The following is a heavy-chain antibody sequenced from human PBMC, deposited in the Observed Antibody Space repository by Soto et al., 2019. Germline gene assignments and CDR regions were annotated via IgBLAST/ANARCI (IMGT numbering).Heavy chain of an antibody. V-gene: IGHV3-23*01. D-gene: IGHD1-7*01. J-gene: IGHJ5*02. Sequence: VQLLESGGGLVQPGGSLRLSCAASGFTFSSYAMNWVRQAPGNGLEWVSAISGSGGSRYYADSVKGRFTISRDNSKNTLYLQLNSLRAEDTAVYYCAKTVDSIELRWFDPWGQGTLVTVSS. CDR2: ISGSGGSR. CDR3: AKTVDSIELRWFDP. CDR1: GFTFSSYA.